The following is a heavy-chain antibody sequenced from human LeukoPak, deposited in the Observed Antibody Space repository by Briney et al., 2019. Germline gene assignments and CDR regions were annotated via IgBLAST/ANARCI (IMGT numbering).Heavy chain of an antibody. CDR1: GYSISSGYY. Sequence: KSSETLSLTCTVSGYSISSGYYWGWIRQPPGKGLEWIGSIYHSGSTNYNPSLKSRVTISVDKSKNQFSLKLSSVTAADTAVYYSARDQISGYCSSTSCYAFDIWGQGTMVTVSS. J-gene: IGHJ3*02. D-gene: IGHD2-2*01. V-gene: IGHV4-38-2*02. CDR3: ARDQISGYCSSTSCYAFDI. CDR2: IYHSGST.